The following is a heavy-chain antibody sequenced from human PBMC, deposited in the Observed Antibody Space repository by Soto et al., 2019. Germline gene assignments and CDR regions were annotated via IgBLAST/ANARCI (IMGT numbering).Heavy chain of an antibody. Sequence: QVQLVQSGAEVKKPGSSVKVSCKASGGTFSSYAISWVRQAPGQGLEWMGGIIPIFGTANYAQKFQGRVTITADKSTSTAYMELGSLRSEDTGVYYCASEKVAVAGRDAFDIWGQGTMVTVSS. CDR3: ASEKVAVAGRDAFDI. CDR2: IIPIFGTA. V-gene: IGHV1-69*06. CDR1: GGTFSSYA. J-gene: IGHJ3*02. D-gene: IGHD6-19*01.